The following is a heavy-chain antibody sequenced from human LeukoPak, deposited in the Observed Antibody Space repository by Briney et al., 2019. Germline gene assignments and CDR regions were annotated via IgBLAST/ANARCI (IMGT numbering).Heavy chain of an antibody. D-gene: IGHD3-3*01. CDR1: GFTFSSYG. V-gene: IGHV3-30*02. J-gene: IGHJ4*02. CDR2: IRYDGSNK. Sequence: GGSLRLSCAASGFTFSSYGMHWVRQAPGKGLEWVAFIRYDGSNKYYADSVKGRFTISRDNSKNTLYLQMNSLRAEDTAVYYCAKDLGGFWSAIFDYWGQGTLVTVSS. CDR3: AKDLGGFWSAIFDY.